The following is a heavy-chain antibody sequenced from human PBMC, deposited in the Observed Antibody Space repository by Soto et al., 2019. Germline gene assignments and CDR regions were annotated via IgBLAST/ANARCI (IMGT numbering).Heavy chain of an antibody. CDR3: ARLYSSGWYPPDYYYYMDV. Sequence: ASVNVSCKASGYTFTSYGISWVRQAPGQGLEWMGWISAYNGNTNYAQKLQGRVTMTTDTSTSTAYMELRSLRSDDTAVYYCARLYSSGWYPPDYYYYMDVWGKGTTVTVSS. CDR1: GYTFTSYG. V-gene: IGHV1-18*01. J-gene: IGHJ6*03. CDR2: ISAYNGNT. D-gene: IGHD6-19*01.